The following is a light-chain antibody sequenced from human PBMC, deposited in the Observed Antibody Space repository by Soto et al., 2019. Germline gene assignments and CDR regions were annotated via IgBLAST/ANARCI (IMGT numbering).Light chain of an antibody. CDR1: QGIISW. CDR2: AAS. J-gene: IGKJ4*01. Sequence: DIQMPQSPYSVSASVGDRVTSTCRASQGIISWLSWYQQKPGKAPMLLIYAASSLQSGVPSRFSGSGSGTDFTLTISSLQPEDFATYDCQQANSFPLTFGGGNKVEIK. CDR3: QQANSFPLT. V-gene: IGKV1-12*01.